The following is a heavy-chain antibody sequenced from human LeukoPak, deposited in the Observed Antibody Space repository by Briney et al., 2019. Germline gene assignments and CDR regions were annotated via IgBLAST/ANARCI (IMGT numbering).Heavy chain of an antibody. D-gene: IGHD3-22*01. Sequence: GGSLRLSCAASGFTFSSYAMGWVRQAPGKGLEWVSAITASGGNTYYADSVKGRFAISRDNSKNTLYLQMNSLRAEDTAVYYCAKDRGVYYDSSGYYAGVSDYWGQGTLVTVSS. V-gene: IGHV3-23*01. CDR2: ITASGGNT. CDR3: AKDRGVYYDSSGYYAGVSDY. J-gene: IGHJ4*02. CDR1: GFTFSSYA.